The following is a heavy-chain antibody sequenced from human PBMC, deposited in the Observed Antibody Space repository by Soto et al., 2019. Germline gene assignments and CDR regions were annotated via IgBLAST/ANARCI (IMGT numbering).Heavy chain of an antibody. V-gene: IGHV4-34*01. Sequence: SETLFLPCAVYGGSFSGSYWSWIRQPPGKGLEWIGEINHSGSTDYNPSLKSRVTISIDSSKNQFSLKLGSVTAADTAVYYCAGYCSSTNCLDALDIWGQGTLVTVS. J-gene: IGHJ3*02. CDR2: INHSGST. D-gene: IGHD2-2*01. CDR1: GGSFSGSY. CDR3: AGYCSSTNCLDALDI.